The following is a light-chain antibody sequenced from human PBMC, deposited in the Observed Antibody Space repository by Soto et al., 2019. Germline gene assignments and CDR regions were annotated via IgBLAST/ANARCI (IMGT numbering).Light chain of an antibody. CDR3: QQRINWPRT. CDR1: QSVSSY. CDR2: DAS. V-gene: IGKV3-11*01. Sequence: EIVLTQSPATLSLSPGERATLSCRASQSVSSYLAWYQQNPGQAPRLLIYDASNRATGIPARFSGSGSGTDFTLTISSLEPEDFAVYYCQQRINWPRTFGQGTKVEIK. J-gene: IGKJ1*01.